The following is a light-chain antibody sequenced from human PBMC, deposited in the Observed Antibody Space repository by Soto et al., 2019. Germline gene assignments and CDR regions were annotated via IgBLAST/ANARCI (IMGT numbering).Light chain of an antibody. CDR2: GAY. CDR1: QSVGNN. Sequence: IVITQSPATLSVSPVERTTLSCRASQSVGNNLAWYQQKPGQAPRLLIYGAYTRATGIPARFSGSGSGTDFTLTISSLQSEDFAVYYCQHYNYWPPKTFGQGTKVDIK. CDR3: QHYNYWPPKT. J-gene: IGKJ1*01. V-gene: IGKV3-15*01.